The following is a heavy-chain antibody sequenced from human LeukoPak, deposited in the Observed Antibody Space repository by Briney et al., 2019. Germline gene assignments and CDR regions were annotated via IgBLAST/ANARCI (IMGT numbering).Heavy chain of an antibody. CDR1: GVSISSSEW. CDR2: IHRDGRT. V-gene: IGHV4-4*02. D-gene: IGHD3-9*01. J-gene: IGHJ4*02. CDR3: GKTDIYFNPIDY. Sequence: SETLSLTCAVSGVSISSSEWWIWVRQPPGQGLEWIGEIHRDGRTRYDPSLKSRVTMSMDYSKNQFSLSVTSVTAADTAIYYCGKTDIYFNPIDYWGPGSLVTVSS.